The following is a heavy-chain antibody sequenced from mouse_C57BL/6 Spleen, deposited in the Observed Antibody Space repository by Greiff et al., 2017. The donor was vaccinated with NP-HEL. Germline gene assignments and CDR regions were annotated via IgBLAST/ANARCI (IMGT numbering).Heavy chain of an antibody. CDR1: GYAFSSYW. CDR2: IYPGDGDT. CDR3: ARSDLLLRYPNWYFDV. D-gene: IGHD1-1*01. Sequence: QVQLQQSGAELVKPGASVKISCKASGYAFSSYWMNWVKQRPGKGLEWIGQIYPGDGDTNYNGKFKGKATLTADKSSSTAYMQLSSLTSEDSAVYFCARSDLLLRYPNWYFDVWGTGTTVTVSS. J-gene: IGHJ1*03. V-gene: IGHV1-80*01.